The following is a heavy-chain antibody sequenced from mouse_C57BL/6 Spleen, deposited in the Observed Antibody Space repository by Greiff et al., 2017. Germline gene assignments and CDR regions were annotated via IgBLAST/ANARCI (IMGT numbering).Heavy chain of an antibody. D-gene: IGHD1-1*01. CDR2: IYPGDGDT. CDR1: GYAFSSSW. J-gene: IGHJ2*01. CDR3: AREGGYGSSYGY. V-gene: IGHV1-82*01. Sequence: QVQLQQSGPELVKPGASVKISCKASGYAFSSSWMNWVKQRPGKGLEWIGRIYPGDGDTNYNGKFKGKATLTADKSSSTAYMQLSSLTSEDSAVYFCAREGGYGSSYGYWGQGTTLTVSS.